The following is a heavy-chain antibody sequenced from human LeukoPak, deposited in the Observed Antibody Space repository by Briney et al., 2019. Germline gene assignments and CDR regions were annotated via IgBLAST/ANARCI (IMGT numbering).Heavy chain of an antibody. CDR2: INHSGST. V-gene: IGHV4-34*01. D-gene: IGHD2-2*01. CDR3: ARGPGGVVVVPTARYYYYYYMDV. CDR1: GGSFSGYY. Sequence: NPSETLSLTCAVYGGSFSGYYWSWIRQPPGKGLEWIGEINHSGSTNYNPSLKSRVTISVGTSKNQFSLKLSSVTAADTAVYYCARGPGGVVVVPTARYYYYYYMDVWGKGTTVTVSS. J-gene: IGHJ6*03.